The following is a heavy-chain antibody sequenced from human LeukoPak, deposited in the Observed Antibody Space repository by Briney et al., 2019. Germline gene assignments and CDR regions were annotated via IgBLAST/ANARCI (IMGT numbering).Heavy chain of an antibody. V-gene: IGHV3-11*04. J-gene: IGHJ6*02. D-gene: IGHD1-14*01. CDR3: ARASRYLSQNYYYGMDV. Sequence: PGGSLRLSCAASGFTFSDYYMSWIRQAPGKGLEWVSYISSSGSTIYYADSVKGRFTISRDNAKNSLYLQMNSLRAEDTAVYYCARASRYLSQNYYYGMDVWGQGTTVTVSS. CDR1: GFTFSDYY. CDR2: ISSSGSTI.